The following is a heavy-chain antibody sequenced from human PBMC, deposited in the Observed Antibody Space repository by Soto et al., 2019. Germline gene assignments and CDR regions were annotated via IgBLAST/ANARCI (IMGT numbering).Heavy chain of an antibody. CDR2: LYSGDYDT. D-gene: IGHD1-26*01. Sequence: GELLKSCFGTSGYRFKNDLIGLVLQIPGKGLEWMAILYSGDYDTRYSPSFQGQVTTSIDKSISTAYLQWSSLKASDNALYFCVSGGLSGNYAGYFFDFWGLGTLVTVSS. V-gene: IGHV5-51*01. CDR3: VSGGLSGNYAGYFFDF. J-gene: IGHJ4*02. CDR1: GYRFKNDL.